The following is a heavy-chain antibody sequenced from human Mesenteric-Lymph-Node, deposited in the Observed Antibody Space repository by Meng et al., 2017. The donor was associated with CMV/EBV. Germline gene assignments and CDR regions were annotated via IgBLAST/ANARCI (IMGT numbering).Heavy chain of an antibody. CDR2: INIVEDKT. Sequence: QVQLVQSGAEVKKPGASVKVSCKASGYTFSSYAMHWVRQAPGQRLEWMGWINIVEDKTKTSQNFQGRVTLTRDTSANTAYMVLSSLRSDDKAVYYCARTNNWGFDYWGQGTLVTVSS. V-gene: IGHV1-3*04. J-gene: IGHJ4*02. D-gene: IGHD3-16*01. CDR1: GYTFSSYA. CDR3: ARTNNWGFDY.